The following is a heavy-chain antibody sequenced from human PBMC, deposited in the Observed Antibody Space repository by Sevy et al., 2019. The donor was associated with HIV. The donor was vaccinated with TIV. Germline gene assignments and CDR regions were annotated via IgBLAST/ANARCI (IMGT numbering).Heavy chain of an antibody. J-gene: IGHJ3*02. V-gene: IGHV3-74*01. CDR1: GFTFSGYW. CDR2: INSDGSST. D-gene: IGHD3-22*01. CDR3: ARGGYYDPGAFDI. Sequence: QLGGSLRLSCAASGFTFSGYWMHWVRQAPGKGLVWVSRINSDGSSTTYADSVKGRFTISRDNAKNTLYLQMNSLRAEDTAVYYCARGGYYDPGAFDIWGQGTMVTVSS.